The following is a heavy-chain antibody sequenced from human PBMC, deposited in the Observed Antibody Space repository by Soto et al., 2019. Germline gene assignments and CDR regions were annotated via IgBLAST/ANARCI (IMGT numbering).Heavy chain of an antibody. CDR1: GGTFSSYA. CDR3: AGSRRDGYNYVSYYYYGMDV. V-gene: IGHV1-69*01. D-gene: IGHD5-12*01. J-gene: IGHJ6*02. Sequence: QVQLVQSGAEVKKPGSSVKVSCKASGGTFSSYAISWVRQAPGQGLEWMGGIIPIFGTANYAQKFRGRVTITADESTSTAYMELSSLRSEDTAVYYCAGSRRDGYNYVSYYYYGMDVWGQGTTVTVSS. CDR2: IIPIFGTA.